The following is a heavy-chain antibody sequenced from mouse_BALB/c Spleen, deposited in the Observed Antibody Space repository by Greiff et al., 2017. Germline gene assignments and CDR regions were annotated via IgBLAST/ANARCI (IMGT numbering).Heavy chain of an antibody. J-gene: IGHJ2*01. CDR2: INPYNDGT. Sequence: EVQLQESGPELVKPGASVKMSCKASGYTFTSYVMHWVKQKPGQGLEWIGYINPYNDGTKYNEKFKGKATLTSDKSSSTAYMELSSLTSEDSAVYYCASYDGYSYFDYWGQGTTLTVSS. D-gene: IGHD2-3*01. V-gene: IGHV1-14*01. CDR3: ASYDGYSYFDY. CDR1: GYTFTSYV.